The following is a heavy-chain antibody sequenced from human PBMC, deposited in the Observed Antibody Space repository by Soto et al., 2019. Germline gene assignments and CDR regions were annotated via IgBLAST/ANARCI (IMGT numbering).Heavy chain of an antibody. D-gene: IGHD1-1*01. CDR3: ARAYSDNWRRFDP. J-gene: IGHJ5*02. CDR2: ISTDGRIT. CDR1: GFSFSTYW. V-gene: IGHV3-74*01. Sequence: EVQLVESGGGMVQPGGSLRLSCVASGFSFSTYWMQWVRQPPGKGLEWVARISTDGRITNYADSMKGRFTISRDNAKNTAFLQMNSLRAGDTALYFCARAYSDNWRRFDPWGKGSLVTVSS.